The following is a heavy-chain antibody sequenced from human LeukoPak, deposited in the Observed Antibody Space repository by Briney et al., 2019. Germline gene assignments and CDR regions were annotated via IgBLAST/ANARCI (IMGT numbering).Heavy chain of an antibody. D-gene: IGHD2-21*01. CDR1: GFTFSSYA. CDR3: AKDRVRYCGGLFDY. Sequence: GGSLRLSCAASGFTFSSYAMSWVRQAPGEGLEWVSAISGSGGSTYYADSVKGRFTISRDNSKNTLYLQMNSLRAEDTAVYYCAKDRVRYCGGLFDYWGQGTLVTVSS. V-gene: IGHV3-23*01. CDR2: ISGSGGST. J-gene: IGHJ4*02.